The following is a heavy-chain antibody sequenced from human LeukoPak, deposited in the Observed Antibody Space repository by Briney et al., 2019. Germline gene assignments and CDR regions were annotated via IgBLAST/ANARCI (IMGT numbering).Heavy chain of an antibody. Sequence: SETLSLTCTVSGGSISSYYWGWIRQTPGKGLEWIGTIYYTGSANYNPSLKSRVTMSVDTSKDHFSLNLSSVTATDTAVYFCVRLLGGYFAGNTFDIWGQGTVVSVSS. CDR1: GGSISSYY. CDR3: VRLLGGYFAGNTFDI. J-gene: IGHJ3*02. CDR2: IYYTGSA. D-gene: IGHD3-9*01. V-gene: IGHV4-39*02.